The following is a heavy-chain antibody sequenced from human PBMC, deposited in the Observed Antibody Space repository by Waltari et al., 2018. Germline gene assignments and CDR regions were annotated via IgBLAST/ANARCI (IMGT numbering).Heavy chain of an antibody. D-gene: IGHD3-16*02. CDR2: ISGSGGST. CDR1: GFTFSSYA. J-gene: IGHJ4*02. CDR3: AKDADYDYVWGSYRYPAFDY. V-gene: IGHV3-23*01. Sequence: EVQLLESGGGLVQPGGSLRLSCAASGFTFSSYAMSWVRQAPGKGLGWVAAISGSGGSTYYADSVKGRFTISRDNSKNTLYLQMNSLRAEDTAVYYCAKDADYDYVWGSYRYPAFDYWGQGTLVTVSS.